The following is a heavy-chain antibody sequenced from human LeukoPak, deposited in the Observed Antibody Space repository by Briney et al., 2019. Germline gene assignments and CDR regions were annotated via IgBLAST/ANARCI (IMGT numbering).Heavy chain of an antibody. D-gene: IGHD4-17*01. CDR3: AKDDDDGDHVVVDH. Sequence: GGSLRLSCAASGFTFSSYALGWVRQAPGKGLEWVSLISGSGGSTYYADSVKGRFTVSRDNSKNTEYLQMNSLRAEDTAIYYCAKDDDDGDHVVVDHWGQGTLVTVSS. J-gene: IGHJ4*02. V-gene: IGHV3-23*01. CDR1: GFTFSSYA. CDR2: ISGSGGST.